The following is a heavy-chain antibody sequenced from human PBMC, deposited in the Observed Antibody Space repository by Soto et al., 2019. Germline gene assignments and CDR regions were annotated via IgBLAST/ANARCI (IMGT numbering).Heavy chain of an antibody. CDR2: IYYSGST. D-gene: IGHD4-17*01. CDR3: ARDRYGDYEFGY. J-gene: IGHJ4*02. CDR1: GGSISSYY. V-gene: IGHV4-59*01. Sequence: SETLSLTCTVSGGSISSYYWSWIRQPPGKGLEWIGYIYYSGSTNYNPSLKSRVTISVDTSKNQFSLKLSSVTAADTAVYYCARDRYGDYEFGYWGQGTLVTVSS.